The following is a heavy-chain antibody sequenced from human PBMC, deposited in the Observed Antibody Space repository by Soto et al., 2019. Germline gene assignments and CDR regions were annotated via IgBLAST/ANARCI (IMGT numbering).Heavy chain of an antibody. D-gene: IGHD1-20*01. Sequence: GGSLRLSCAASRFTFSNYWMSWVRQAPGKGLEWVANIRQDGSEKYYVDSVKGRFTVSRDNAKNFLYLQMNSLRAEDTAVYYCARRDSTNWTYFYYYIDVWGKGTTVTVSS. CDR3: ARRDSTNWTYFYYYIDV. V-gene: IGHV3-7*01. CDR1: RFTFSNYW. J-gene: IGHJ6*03. CDR2: IRQDGSEK.